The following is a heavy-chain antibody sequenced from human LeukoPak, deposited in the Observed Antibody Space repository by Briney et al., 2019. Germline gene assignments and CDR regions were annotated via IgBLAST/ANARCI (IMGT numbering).Heavy chain of an antibody. V-gene: IGHV4-59*08. CDR3: ARARITMVRGVAYYFDY. Sequence: SETLSLTCTVSGGSISSYYWSWIWQPPGKGLEWIGYIYYSGSTNYNPSLKSRVTISVDTSKNQFSLKLSSVTAADTAVYYCARARITMVRGVAYYFDYWGQGTLVTVSS. J-gene: IGHJ4*02. CDR2: IYYSGST. CDR1: GGSISSYY. D-gene: IGHD3-10*01.